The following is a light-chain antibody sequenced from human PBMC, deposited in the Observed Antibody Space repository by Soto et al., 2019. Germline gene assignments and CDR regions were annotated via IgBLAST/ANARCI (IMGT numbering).Light chain of an antibody. CDR1: SSDVGSYNR. V-gene: IGLV2-18*02. CDR3: SSYTSSSTYV. Sequence: QSVLTQPPSVSGSPGQSVTISCTGASSDVGSYNRVSWYQQFPATAPKLLIYEVSNRPSGVPDRFSGSKSGNTASLTISGLQAEDEADYYCSSYTSSSTYVFGTGTKVT. CDR2: EVS. J-gene: IGLJ1*01.